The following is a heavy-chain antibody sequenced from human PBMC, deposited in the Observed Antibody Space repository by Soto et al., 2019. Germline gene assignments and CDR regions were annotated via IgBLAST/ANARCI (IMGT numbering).Heavy chain of an antibody. D-gene: IGHD3-16*01. CDR1: EFTFSSYD. Sequence: EVQLVESGGGLVQPGGSLTLSCAASEFTFSSYDMSWVRQAPGKGLEWLSYISKNDNPIYYADSVKGRFTISRDNAKDSLYLQMNSLRDEDTAVYFCARGFSYASLGLWGQGTLVTVSS. V-gene: IGHV3-48*02. CDR3: ARGFSYASLGL. J-gene: IGHJ4*02. CDR2: ISKNDNPI.